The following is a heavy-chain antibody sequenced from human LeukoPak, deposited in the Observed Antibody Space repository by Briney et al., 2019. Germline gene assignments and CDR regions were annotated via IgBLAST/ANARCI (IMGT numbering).Heavy chain of an antibody. J-gene: IGHJ4*02. CDR2: ISGSGGSP. CDR3: AKTPPGMAGYCSGGSCYSVYHFFFDY. V-gene: IGHV3-23*01. CDR1: GFTFISDA. Sequence: GGSLRLSCAASGFTFISDAMSWVREAPGKGLEWGSAISGSGGSPYYADSVKGRFTISRDNSKNTLYLQMNSLRAEDTAVYYCAKTPPGMAGYCSGGSCYSVYHFFFDYWRQGTLVTVSS. D-gene: IGHD2-15*01.